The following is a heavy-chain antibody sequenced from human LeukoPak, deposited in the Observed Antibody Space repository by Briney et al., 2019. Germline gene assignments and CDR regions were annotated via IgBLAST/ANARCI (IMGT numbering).Heavy chain of an antibody. CDR1: GGSISSYY. CDR3: ARGHYYDSSGYYFDY. D-gene: IGHD3-22*01. Sequence: SETLSLTCTVSGGSISSYYWSWIRQPPGKGLEWIGYIYSSESTNYNPSLKSRVTILVDTSKNQFSLKLSSVTAADTAVYYCARGHYYDSSGYYFDYWGQGTLVTVSS. CDR2: IYSSEST. V-gene: IGHV4-59*01. J-gene: IGHJ4*02.